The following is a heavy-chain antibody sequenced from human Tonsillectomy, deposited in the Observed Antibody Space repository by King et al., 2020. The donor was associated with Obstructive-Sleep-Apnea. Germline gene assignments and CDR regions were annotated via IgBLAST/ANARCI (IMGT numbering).Heavy chain of an antibody. CDR1: GYSFTSYW. CDR2: IYPGDSDT. V-gene: IGHV5-51*01. Sequence: QLVQSGAEVKKPGESLKISCKGSGYSFTSYWIGWVRQMPGKGLEWMGIIYPGDSDTRYSPSFQGQVTISADKSISTAYLQWSSLKASDTAMYYCARRGYYDSSGYYYDNYFDYWAREPWSPSPQ. CDR3: ARRGYYDSSGYYYDNYFDY. D-gene: IGHD3-22*01. J-gene: IGHJ4*02.